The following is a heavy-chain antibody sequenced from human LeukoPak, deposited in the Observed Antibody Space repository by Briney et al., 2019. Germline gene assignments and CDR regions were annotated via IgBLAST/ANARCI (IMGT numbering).Heavy chain of an antibody. J-gene: IGHJ4*02. CDR1: GFTFSSYS. V-gene: IGHV3-21*01. CDR3: ARDWSYYGSGSSRFDY. Sequence: GGSLRLSCAASGFTFSSYSMSWVRQAPGKGLEWVSSITTSSTYISYADSVKGRFTISRDNAKNTLSLQMNSLRTEDTAVYYCARDWSYYGSGSSRFDYWGQGTLVTVSS. CDR2: ITTSSTYI. D-gene: IGHD3-10*01.